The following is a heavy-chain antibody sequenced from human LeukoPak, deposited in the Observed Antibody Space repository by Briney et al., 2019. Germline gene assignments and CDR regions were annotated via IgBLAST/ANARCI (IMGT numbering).Heavy chain of an antibody. CDR1: GGSFSGYY. Sequence: SETLSLTCAVYGGSFSGYYWSWIRQPPGKGLEWIGEINHSGSTNYNPSLKSRVTISVDTSKNQFSLKLSSVTAADTAVYYCTRGMVAARLYSYYYMDVWGKGTTVTVSS. V-gene: IGHV4-34*01. CDR2: INHSGST. J-gene: IGHJ6*03. D-gene: IGHD6-6*01. CDR3: TRGMVAARLYSYYYMDV.